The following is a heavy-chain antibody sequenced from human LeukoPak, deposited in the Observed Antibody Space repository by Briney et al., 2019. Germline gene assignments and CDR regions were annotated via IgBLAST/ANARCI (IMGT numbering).Heavy chain of an antibody. CDR1: GFTFSTYA. CDR2: ISYDTSNK. D-gene: IGHD3-3*01. Sequence: GGSLRLSCAASGFTFSTYAMSWVRQAPGKGLEWVALISYDTSNKYYADSVKGRFTISRDNSKNTLYLQMNSLRPEDTAVYYCAKDYGDFWSAASNWFDSWGQGTLVTVSS. V-gene: IGHV3-30*18. J-gene: IGHJ5*01. CDR3: AKDYGDFWSAASNWFDS.